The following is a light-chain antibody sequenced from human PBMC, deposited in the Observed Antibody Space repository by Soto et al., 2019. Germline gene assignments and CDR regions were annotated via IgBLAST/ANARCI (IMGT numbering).Light chain of an antibody. Sequence: QSALTQPASVSGSPGQSITISCTGTSSDIGSYNYVAWYQQFPGKTPKLIIYEVRNRPSGVSFRFSGSKSGNTASLTISGLQAEDEADYYCISYRGCDTSYVFGTGTKLNVL. CDR2: EVR. CDR3: ISYRGCDTSYV. J-gene: IGLJ1*01. CDR1: SSDIGSYNY. V-gene: IGLV2-14*01.